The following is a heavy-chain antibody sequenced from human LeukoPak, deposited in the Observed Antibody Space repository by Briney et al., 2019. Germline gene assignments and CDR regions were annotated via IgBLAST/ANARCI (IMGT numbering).Heavy chain of an antibody. CDR3: ARDGLVPGWGSYYGMDV. J-gene: IGHJ6*02. V-gene: IGHV4-4*07. D-gene: IGHD3-10*01. CDR1: GGSISSYY. Sequence: KPSETLSPTCTVSGGSISSYYWSWIREPAGKGLEWIGRIYTSGSANYNPSLKSRVTMSVDTSKNQFSLKLSSVTAADTAVYYCARDGLVPGWGSYYGMDVWGQGTTVTVSS. CDR2: IYTSGSA.